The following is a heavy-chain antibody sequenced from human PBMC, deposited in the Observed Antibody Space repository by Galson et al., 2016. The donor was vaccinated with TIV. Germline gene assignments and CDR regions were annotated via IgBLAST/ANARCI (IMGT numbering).Heavy chain of an antibody. CDR3: VMYESGLPN. D-gene: IGHD2-8*01. CDR2: SKNRQKNYLT. Sequence: SLRLSCAASGFTFSDHYMDWVRQAPGMGLEWVGRSKNRQKNYLTEYAASVKGRFTISRDDSKMSLFLQIKSLKSDDTAVYYGVMYESGLPNWGQGTLVTVSS. CDR1: GFTFSDHY. V-gene: IGHV3-72*01. J-gene: IGHJ4*02.